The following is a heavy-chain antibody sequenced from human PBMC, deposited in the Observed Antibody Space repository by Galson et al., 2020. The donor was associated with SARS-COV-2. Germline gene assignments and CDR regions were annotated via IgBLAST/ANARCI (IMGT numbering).Heavy chain of an antibody. V-gene: IGHV1-2*02. D-gene: IGHD3-10*01. CDR3: ARLGKAMVRGAMAYYYGMDV. CDR1: GYTFTGLY. CDR2: INPYSGGS. J-gene: IGHJ6*02. Sequence: ASAKVSCKASGYTFTGLYMNWVRQGPGQGLEWMGWINPYSGGSHYAQKFQGRVTMTRDTSISTAYMELSRLRSDDTAVYYCARLGKAMVRGAMAYYYGMDVWGQGTTVTVSS.